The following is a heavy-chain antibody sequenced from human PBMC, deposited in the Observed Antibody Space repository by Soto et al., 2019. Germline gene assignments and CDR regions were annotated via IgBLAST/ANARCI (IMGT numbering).Heavy chain of an antibody. J-gene: IGHJ5*02. CDR1: GFTFSSYG. D-gene: IGHD3-22*01. V-gene: IGHV3-30*03. Sequence: QVQLVESGGGVVQPGRSLRLSCAASGFTFSSYGMHWVRQVPGKGRDWVAVISYDGSNKYYADSVKGRFTISRDNSKNTLYLQMNSLRAEDTAVYYCAPGYSVWFDPWGQGTLVTVSS. CDR2: ISYDGSNK. CDR3: APGYSVWFDP.